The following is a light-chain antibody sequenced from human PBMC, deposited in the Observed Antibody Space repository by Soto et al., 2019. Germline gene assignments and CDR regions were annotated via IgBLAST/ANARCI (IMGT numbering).Light chain of an antibody. J-gene: IGLJ1*01. CDR1: TSDVVGYNY. CDR3: CSYAGSYTFV. CDR2: DVS. Sequence: QSALTQPRSVSGSPGRSVTISCTGTTSDVVGYNYFSWYQQHPGKAPKLMIYDVSKRPSGVPDRFSGSKSGNTASLTISGLQAEDEADYYCCSYAGSYTFVFGTGTKVTVL. V-gene: IGLV2-11*01.